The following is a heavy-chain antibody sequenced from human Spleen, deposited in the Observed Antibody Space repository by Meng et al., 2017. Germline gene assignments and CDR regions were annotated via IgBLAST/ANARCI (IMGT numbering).Heavy chain of an antibody. CDR2: ISYDGSNK. D-gene: IGHD4-17*01. CDR1: GLTFSTYA. J-gene: IGHJ3*02. CDR3: AKYDGDYIQDAFDI. V-gene: IGHV3-30*07. Sequence: GESLKISCAASGLTFSTYAMHWVRQAPDKGLEWMAVISYDGSNKYYADSVKGRFIISRDKSKNTLYLEMNSLRDEDTAVYYCAKYDGDYIQDAFDIWGQGTMVTVSS.